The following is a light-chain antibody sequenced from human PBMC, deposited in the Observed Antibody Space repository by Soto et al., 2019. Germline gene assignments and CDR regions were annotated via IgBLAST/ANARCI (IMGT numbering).Light chain of an antibody. CDR3: MQGALWPWT. Sequence: DIVMTQSPISLPVTLGQPASITCRSSQSLVYSDGHPYLNRFLQRPGQSPRLLTYKVYYRDSGVPDRFSGSGSGTDFTLKISRVETEDVGVNYCMQGALWPWTFGQGTKVEIE. CDR2: KVY. V-gene: IGKV2-30*01. J-gene: IGKJ1*01. CDR1: QSLVYSDGHPY.